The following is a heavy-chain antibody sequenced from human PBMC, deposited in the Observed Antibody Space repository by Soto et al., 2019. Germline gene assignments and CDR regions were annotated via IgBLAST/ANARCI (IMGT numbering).Heavy chain of an antibody. D-gene: IGHD3-3*01. CDR2: ISSGGGTT. CDR3: AKLKGGLGRFYGMDA. J-gene: IGHJ6*01. Sequence: DEQLVESGGGSLQPGESLRLSCAASGFSFRNYAMTWVRQSPGKGLEWVSLISSGGGTTNYADSVKGRFSISRDNSQNMLYLQMNVMRGEDTALYYCAKLKGGLGRFYGMDAWGQGTMVIVSS. CDR1: GFSFRNYA. V-gene: IGHV3-23*04.